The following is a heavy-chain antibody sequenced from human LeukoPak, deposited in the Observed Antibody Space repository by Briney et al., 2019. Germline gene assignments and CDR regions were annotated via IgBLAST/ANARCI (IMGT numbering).Heavy chain of an antibody. V-gene: IGHV1-69*13. Sequence: SVKVSCKASGGTFSSYAISWVRQAPGQGLEWMGGINPIFGTANYAQKFQGRVTITADESTSTAYMELSSLRSEDTAVYYCARGHYYGSGSYPEGPFDYWGQGTLVTVSS. CDR2: INPIFGTA. CDR1: GGTFSSYA. J-gene: IGHJ4*02. D-gene: IGHD3-10*01. CDR3: ARGHYYGSGSYPEGPFDY.